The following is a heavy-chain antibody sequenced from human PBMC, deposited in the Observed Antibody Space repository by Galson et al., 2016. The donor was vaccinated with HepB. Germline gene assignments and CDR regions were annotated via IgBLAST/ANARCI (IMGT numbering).Heavy chain of an antibody. V-gene: IGHV3-33*01. CDR2: TWFDGNYK. CDR3: ARAQWILARRAAYFDY. D-gene: IGHD5-18*01. CDR1: GFNFISYG. J-gene: IGHJ4*02. Sequence: SLRLSCAASGFNFISYGMHWVRQAPGKGLEWVAVTWFDGNYKDYAESVKGRITVSRDNTKNTLSLQMNSLRADDTAVYYCARAQWILARRAAYFDYWGQGILVTVSP.